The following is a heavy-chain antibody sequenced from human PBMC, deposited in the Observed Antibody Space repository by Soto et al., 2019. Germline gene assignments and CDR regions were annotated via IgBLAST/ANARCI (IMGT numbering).Heavy chain of an antibody. CDR3: ARISGYSYGLPPYFDY. CDR2: IYYSGST. Sequence: QVQLQESGPGPVKPSETLSLTCTVSGGSVSSGSYYWSWIRQPPGKGLEWIGYIYYSGSTNYNPSLKSRVTISVDTSKNQFSLKLSSVTAADTAVYYCARISGYSYGLPPYFDYWGQGTLVTVSS. CDR1: GGSVSSGSYY. V-gene: IGHV4-61*01. J-gene: IGHJ4*02. D-gene: IGHD5-18*01.